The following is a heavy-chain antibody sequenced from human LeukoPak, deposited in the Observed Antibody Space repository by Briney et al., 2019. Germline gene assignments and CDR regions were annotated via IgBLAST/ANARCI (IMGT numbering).Heavy chain of an antibody. CDR3: ARGRARSSALDI. D-gene: IGHD6-6*01. CDR1: GFTFSSYS. CDR2: ISSSSSYI. J-gene: IGHJ3*02. V-gene: IGHV3-21*01. Sequence: PGGSLRLSCAASGFTFSSYSMNWVRQAPGKGLEWVSSISSSSSYIYYADSVKGRFTISRDNAKNSLYLQMNSLRAEDTAVYYCARGRARSSALDIWGQGTMVTVSS.